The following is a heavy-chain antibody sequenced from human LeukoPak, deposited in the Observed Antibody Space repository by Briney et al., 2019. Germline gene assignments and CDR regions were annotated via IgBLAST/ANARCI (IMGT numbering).Heavy chain of an antibody. CDR2: IYYSGST. Sequence: PSETLSLTCSVSGGSISSSSYYWGWIRQPPGEGLEWIGSIYYSGSTYYNPSLKSRVTISLDTSKNQFSLKLSSVTAADTAVYYCAREPPSGYYDTSGFPLDAFDIWGQGTMVTVSS. CDR3: AREPPSGYYDTSGFPLDAFDI. D-gene: IGHD3-22*01. J-gene: IGHJ3*02. V-gene: IGHV4-39*07. CDR1: GGSISSSSYY.